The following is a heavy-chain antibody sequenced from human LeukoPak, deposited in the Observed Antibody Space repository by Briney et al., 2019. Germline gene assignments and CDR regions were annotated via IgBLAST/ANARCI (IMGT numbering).Heavy chain of an antibody. CDR2: ISGRGDST. D-gene: IGHD1-26*01. V-gene: IGHV3-21*01. J-gene: IGHJ3*02. Sequence: PGGSLRLSCAASGFTFSSYAMNWVRQAPAKGLEWVSVISGRGDSTHYADSVKGRFTISRDNAKNSLYLQMNSLRAEDTAVYYCARDRVVGATSDAFDIWGQGTMVTVSS. CDR3: ARDRVVGATSDAFDI. CDR1: GFTFSSYA.